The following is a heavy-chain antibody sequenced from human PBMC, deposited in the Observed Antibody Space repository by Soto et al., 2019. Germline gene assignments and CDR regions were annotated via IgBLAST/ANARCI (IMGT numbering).Heavy chain of an antibody. Sequence: GGSLRLSCAASGFTFNSYGMHWVRQAPGKGLEWVAVIWSDGSNKYNADSVKGRFTISRDNSKNTLYLQMNSLRAEDTAVYYSTRASWSSTSCYALDYYYYGMDVWGLGTTVTVSS. J-gene: IGHJ6*02. CDR3: TRASWSSTSCYALDYYYYGMDV. CDR2: IWSDGSNK. CDR1: GFTFNSYG. D-gene: IGHD2-2*01. V-gene: IGHV3-33*01.